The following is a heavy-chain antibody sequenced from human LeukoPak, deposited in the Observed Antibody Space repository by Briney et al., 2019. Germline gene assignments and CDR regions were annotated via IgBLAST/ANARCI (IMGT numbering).Heavy chain of an antibody. Sequence: GGSLRLSCEASGFTFSSYWMSWVRQAPGKGLEWVANIKQDGSEKYYVDSVKGRFTISRDYAKNSLYLQMNSLRAEDTAVYYCASLSDQGPWYQLLSNWFDPWGQGTLVTVSS. CDR2: IKQDGSEK. J-gene: IGHJ5*02. CDR1: GFTFSSYW. D-gene: IGHD2-2*01. CDR3: ASLSDQGPWYQLLSNWFDP. V-gene: IGHV3-7*01.